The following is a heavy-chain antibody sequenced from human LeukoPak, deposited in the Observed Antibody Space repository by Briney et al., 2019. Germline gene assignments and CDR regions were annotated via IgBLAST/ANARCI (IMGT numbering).Heavy chain of an antibody. V-gene: IGHV4-39*07. Sequence: SETLSLTCTVSGGSISSSSYYWGWIRQPPGKGLEWIGSIYDSGSTNYSPSLKSRVTISVDRSKNQISLKLTSVTAADTAVYYCARRLGGSYDYWYFDLWGRGTLVTVSS. CDR3: ARRLGGSYDYWYFDL. CDR2: IYDSGST. J-gene: IGHJ2*01. D-gene: IGHD1-26*01. CDR1: GGSISSSSYY.